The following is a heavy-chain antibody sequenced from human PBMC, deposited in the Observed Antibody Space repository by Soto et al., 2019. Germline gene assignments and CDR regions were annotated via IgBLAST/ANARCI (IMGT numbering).Heavy chain of an antibody. CDR1: GYTLTELS. Sequence: ASVKVSCKVSGYTLTELSMHWVRQAPGKGLEWMGGFDPEDGETIYAQKFQGRVTMTEDTSTDTAYMELSSLRSEDTAVYYCAHLTGYGGNSFFHYYYGMDVWGQGTTVTVSS. CDR3: AHLTGYGGNSFFHYYYGMDV. J-gene: IGHJ6*02. V-gene: IGHV1-24*01. CDR2: FDPEDGET. D-gene: IGHD4-17*01.